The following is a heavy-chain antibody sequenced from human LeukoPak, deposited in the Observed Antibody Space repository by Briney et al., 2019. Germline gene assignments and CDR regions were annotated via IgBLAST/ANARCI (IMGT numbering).Heavy chain of an antibody. V-gene: IGHV4-34*01. CDR3: ARHGYYYHTSGYFGY. D-gene: IGHD3-22*01. J-gene: IGHJ4*02. Sequence: SETLSLTCAVYGGSFSGYYWSWIRQPPGKGLEWIGEINHSGSTNYNPSLKSRVSISVDTSKNQFSLNLTSVTAADTALYYCARHGYYYHTSGYFGYWGQGTLVTVSS. CDR1: GGSFSGYY. CDR2: INHSGST.